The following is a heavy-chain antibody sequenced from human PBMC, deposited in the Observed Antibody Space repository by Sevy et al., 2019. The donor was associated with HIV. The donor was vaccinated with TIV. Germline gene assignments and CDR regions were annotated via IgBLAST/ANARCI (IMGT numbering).Heavy chain of an antibody. CDR3: TKDPPVYGDFPYGMDV. J-gene: IGHJ6*02. CDR2: ISHDGSKK. Sequence: GGSLRLSCAASGFTFDYYGMHWVRQAPGKGLEWVALISHDGSKKYYADSVKGRFTISRDNSKNTLYLQMNTLRRDDTAAYFCTKDPPVYGDFPYGMDVWGQGTTVTVSS. V-gene: IGHV3-30*18. D-gene: IGHD4-17*01. CDR1: GFTFDYYG.